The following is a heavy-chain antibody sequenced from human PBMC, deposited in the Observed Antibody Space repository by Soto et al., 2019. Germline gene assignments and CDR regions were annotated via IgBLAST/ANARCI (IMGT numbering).Heavy chain of an antibody. CDR3: ARPKDYDDCLDL. D-gene: IGHD3-22*01. J-gene: IGHJ4*01. CDR2: ISAGNGNT. CDR1: AYTFITYG. V-gene: IGHV1-18*01. Sequence: ASVKVSCKASAYTFITYGISWVRQAPGQGLEWMGWISAGNGNTKYSQKFQGRVTFTRGTSANTAYMELSSLISEDTAVYYCARPKDYDDCLDLWGQGTLVTVSS.